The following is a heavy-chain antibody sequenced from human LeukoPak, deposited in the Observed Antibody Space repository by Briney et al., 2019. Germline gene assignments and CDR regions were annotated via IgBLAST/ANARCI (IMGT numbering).Heavy chain of an antibody. CDR2: INPNSGGT. CDR1: GDTFTGYY. CDR3: AREDQLGNFDY. Sequence: ASVKVSCKASGDTFTGYYMHWVRQAPGQGLEWMGRINPNSGGTNYAQKFQGRVTMTRDTSTSTAYMELSRLGSDDTAVYYCAREDQLGNFDYWGQGALVTVSS. J-gene: IGHJ4*02. V-gene: IGHV1-2*06. D-gene: IGHD7-27*01.